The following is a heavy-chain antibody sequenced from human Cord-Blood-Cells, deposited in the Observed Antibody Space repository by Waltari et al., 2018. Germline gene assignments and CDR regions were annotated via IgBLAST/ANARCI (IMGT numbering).Heavy chain of an antibody. J-gene: IGHJ4*02. CDR2: INHSGST. Sequence: QVQLQQWGAGLLKLSETLSLTCAVYGGSFSGYYWSWIRQPPGKGVGWIGEINHSGSTNSNPSLKSLVTISVDTSKNLFSLKLSSVTAAEAALYYCAGGSELPFDYWGQGTLVTVSS. CDR3: AGGSELPFDY. CDR1: GGSFSGYY. D-gene: IGHD1-7*01. V-gene: IGHV4-34*01.